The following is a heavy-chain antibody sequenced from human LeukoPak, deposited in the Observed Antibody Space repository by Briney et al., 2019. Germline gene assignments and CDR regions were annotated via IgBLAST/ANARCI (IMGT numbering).Heavy chain of an antibody. D-gene: IGHD3-16*01. CDR2: IYSGGIT. Sequence: GGSLRLSCAASGFAVSSKFMHWVRQAPGKGLEWVSVIYSGGITYYADSVKGRFTVSRDNSRNTMYLHMNSLKVEDTAVYYCAKDEVTSGGGLDYWGQGTLVTVSS. J-gene: IGHJ4*02. V-gene: IGHV3-53*01. CDR1: GFAVSSKF. CDR3: AKDEVTSGGGLDY.